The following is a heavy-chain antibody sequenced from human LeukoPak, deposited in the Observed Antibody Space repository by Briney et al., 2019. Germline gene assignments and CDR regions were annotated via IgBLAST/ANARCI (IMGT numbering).Heavy chain of an antibody. V-gene: IGHV4-34*01. Sequence: SETLSLTCVLYGGSSSGYYWNWIRQPPGKGLEWIGEINHSGSTNYNPSPKSRGTISVDTSKSQSSLRLSSVPAADTAVYYCARRGPPRTMLRGVKSGWFDPWGQGTLVTVSS. CDR2: INHSGST. CDR1: GGSSSGYY. D-gene: IGHD3-10*01. CDR3: ARRGPPRTMLRGVKSGWFDP. J-gene: IGHJ5*02.